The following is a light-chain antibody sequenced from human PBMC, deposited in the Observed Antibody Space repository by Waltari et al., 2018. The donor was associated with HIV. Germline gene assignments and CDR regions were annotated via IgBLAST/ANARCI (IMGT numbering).Light chain of an antibody. CDR1: TTDPGGYHY. J-gene: IGLJ2*01. CDR3: TSYAGSNNLI. Sequence: QSALTQPPSAPGSPGPSVTISCTATTTDPGGYHYVSWSQQHPGKAPKLLIFDVTKRPAGVPDRFSGSKSGNTASLTVSELQAEDEADYFCTSYAGSNNLIFGGGTKLSVL. V-gene: IGLV2-8*01. CDR2: DVT.